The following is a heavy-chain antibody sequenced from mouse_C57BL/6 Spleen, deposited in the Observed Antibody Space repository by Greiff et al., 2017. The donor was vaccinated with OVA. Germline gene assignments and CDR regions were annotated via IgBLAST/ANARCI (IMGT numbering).Heavy chain of an antibody. CDR1: GYAFSSSW. D-gene: IGHD1-1*01. J-gene: IGHJ3*01. CDR2: IYPGDGDT. V-gene: IGHV1-82*01. CDR3: ADYYGSAWFAY. Sequence: VQLVESGPELVKPGASVKISCKASGYAFSSSWMNWVKQRPGKGLEWIGRIYPGDGDTNYNGKFKGKATLTADKSSSTAYMQLSSLTSEDSAVYFCADYYGSAWFAYWGQGTLVTVSA.